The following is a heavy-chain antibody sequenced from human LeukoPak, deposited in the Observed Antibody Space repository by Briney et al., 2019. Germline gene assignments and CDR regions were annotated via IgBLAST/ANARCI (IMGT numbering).Heavy chain of an antibody. CDR3: ARVRDCSGGSCYVFGY. J-gene: IGHJ4*02. Sequence: SVKVSCKASGGTFSSYAISWVRQAPGQGLEWMGGIIPIFGTANYAQKFQGRVTITADESTSTAYMELSSLRSQDTAVYYCARVRDCSGGSCYVFGYWGQGTLVTVSS. CDR1: GGTFSSYA. D-gene: IGHD2-15*01. V-gene: IGHV1-69*13. CDR2: IIPIFGTA.